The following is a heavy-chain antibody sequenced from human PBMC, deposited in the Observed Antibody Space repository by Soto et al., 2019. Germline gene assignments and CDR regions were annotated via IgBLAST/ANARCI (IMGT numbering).Heavy chain of an antibody. J-gene: IGHJ6*02. CDR2: IIPIFGTA. V-gene: IGHV1-69*13. Sequence: SVKVSCKASGGTFSSYAISWVRQAPGQGLEWMGGIIPIFGTANYAQKFQGRVTITADESTSTAYMELSSLRSEDTAVYYCASRVGSYDSSGYSHPSDYYYGMDVWGQGTTVTVSS. CDR3: ASRVGSYDSSGYSHPSDYYYGMDV. CDR1: GGTFSSYA. D-gene: IGHD3-22*01.